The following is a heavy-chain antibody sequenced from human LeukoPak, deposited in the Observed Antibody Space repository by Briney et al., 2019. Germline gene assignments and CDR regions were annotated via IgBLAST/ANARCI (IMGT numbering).Heavy chain of an antibody. CDR1: GYCFTSYY. V-gene: IGHV1-46*01. J-gene: IGHJ6*04. D-gene: IGHD2-15*01. Sequence: GASVKVSCKASGYCFTSYYMHWVRQAPGQGLEWMGIINPSGGSTSYAQKFQDRVTMTRDTSTSTVYMELSSLRSEDTAVYYCARDLQQVVAATFSYYYYGKDVWGKGTTVTVSS. CDR3: ARDLQQVVAATFSYYYYGKDV. CDR2: INPSGGST.